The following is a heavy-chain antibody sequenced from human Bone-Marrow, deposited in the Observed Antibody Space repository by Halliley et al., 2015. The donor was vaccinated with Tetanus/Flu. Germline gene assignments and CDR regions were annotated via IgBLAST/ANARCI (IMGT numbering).Heavy chain of an antibody. CDR2: IYYSGGP. CDR3: ARVIPAARYFDY. D-gene: IGHD2-21*01. J-gene: IGHJ4*02. V-gene: IGHV4-31*02. Sequence: GREWIGSIYYSGGPIYNPSLKSRLTMSVDTSKNQFSLNLSSVTAADTAIYYCARVIPAARYFDYWGQGAKVTVSS.